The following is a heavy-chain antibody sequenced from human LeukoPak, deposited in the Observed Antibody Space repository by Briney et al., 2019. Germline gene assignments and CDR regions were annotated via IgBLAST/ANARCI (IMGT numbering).Heavy chain of an antibody. J-gene: IGHJ6*02. V-gene: IGHV3-23*01. CDR2: IGGSNSDT. CDR3: ARLGRLLYYYYGMDV. CDR1: GFSFSTYA. D-gene: IGHD2-15*01. Sequence: GGSLRLSCAASGFSFSTYAMSWVRRAPGKGLEWVSTIGGSNSDTYYADSVKGRFTISRDNSKNTLYLQMNSLRAEDTAVYYCARLGRLLYYYYGMDVWGQGTTVTVSS.